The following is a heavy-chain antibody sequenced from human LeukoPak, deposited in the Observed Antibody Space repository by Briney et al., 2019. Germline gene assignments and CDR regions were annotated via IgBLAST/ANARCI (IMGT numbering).Heavy chain of an antibody. Sequence: PGGSLRLSCAASGFTLSSFSMHWVRQSPGRGLEYVSAINYKGGTTYYADSVKGRFTISRDNSKNTLYLQMARLRGEDMAVYYCARVGPETAFDYWGQGSLVTVSS. D-gene: IGHD1-14*01. CDR3: ARVGPETAFDY. CDR1: GFTLSSFS. J-gene: IGHJ4*02. CDR2: INYKGGTT. V-gene: IGHV3-64*02.